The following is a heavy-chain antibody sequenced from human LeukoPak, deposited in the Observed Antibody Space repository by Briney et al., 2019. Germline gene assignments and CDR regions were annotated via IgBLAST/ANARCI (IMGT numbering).Heavy chain of an antibody. D-gene: IGHD6-19*01. V-gene: IGHV3-7*01. CDR3: GYSSGWLFDY. CDR1: GFTFSHYG. CDR2: INQDGSDK. Sequence: PGGSLRLSCTASGFTFSHYGMHWVRQAPGKGLEWVANINQDGSDKRYVDSVKGRFTISRDNDKNSVYLQMNGLRAEDTAVYYCGYSSGWLFDYWGQGAQVTVSS. J-gene: IGHJ4*02.